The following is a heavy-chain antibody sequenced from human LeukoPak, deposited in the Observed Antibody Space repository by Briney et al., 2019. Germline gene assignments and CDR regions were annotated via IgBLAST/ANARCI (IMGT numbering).Heavy chain of an antibody. D-gene: IGHD2-15*01. CDR3: ARLSPLDIVVVVAATIPSYALDI. CDR2: ISAYNGNT. J-gene: IGHJ3*02. V-gene: IGHV1-18*01. CDR1: GYTFTSYG. Sequence: VKVSCKASGYTFTSYGISWVRPAPGPGLEWMGWISAYNGNTNYAQKLQGRVTMATDTSTSTAYMELRSLRSDDTAVYYCARLSPLDIVVVVAATIPSYALDIWGQGTMVTVSS.